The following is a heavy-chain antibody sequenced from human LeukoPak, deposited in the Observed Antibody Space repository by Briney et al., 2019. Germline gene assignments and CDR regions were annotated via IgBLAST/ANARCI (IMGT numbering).Heavy chain of an antibody. V-gene: IGHV1-8*03. D-gene: IGHD6-13*01. CDR3: ARESRVAAAGTYDYYMDV. Sequence: ASVKVSCKASGYTFTSYDFNWVRQATGQGLEWMGWMNPNSGGTNYAQNFQGRVTITRHTSISTAYLELSSLRSEDTAAYYCARESRVAAAGTYDYYMDVWGKGTTVTVSS. CDR1: GYTFTSYD. CDR2: MNPNSGGT. J-gene: IGHJ6*03.